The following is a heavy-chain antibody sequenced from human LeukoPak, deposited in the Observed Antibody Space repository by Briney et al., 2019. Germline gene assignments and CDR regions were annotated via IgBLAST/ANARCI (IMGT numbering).Heavy chain of an antibody. V-gene: IGHV3-33*01. CDR3: ARGGVTTRRFDP. Sequence: PGRSLRLFCAASGFTFSSYAMHWVRQAPGKGLEWVAMIWYNGKNKHYADSVKGRFTISRDNSKNTLDLQMNSLRAEDTAIYYCARGGVTTRRFDPWGQGTLVTVSS. D-gene: IGHD3-16*01. J-gene: IGHJ5*02. CDR2: IWYNGKNK. CDR1: GFTFSSYA.